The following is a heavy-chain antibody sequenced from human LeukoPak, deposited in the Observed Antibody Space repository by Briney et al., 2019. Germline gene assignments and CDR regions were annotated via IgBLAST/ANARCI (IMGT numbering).Heavy chain of an antibody. J-gene: IGHJ3*02. Sequence: PGRSLRLSCAASGFTFDDYAMHWVRQAPGKGLEWVSGISWNSGSIGYADSVKGRFTISRDNAKNSLYLQMNSLRAEDTALYYCAKDRYYGGNSWAFDIWGQGTMVTVSS. CDR3: AKDRYYGGNSWAFDI. CDR1: GFTFDDYA. CDR2: ISWNSGSI. V-gene: IGHV3-9*01. D-gene: IGHD4-23*01.